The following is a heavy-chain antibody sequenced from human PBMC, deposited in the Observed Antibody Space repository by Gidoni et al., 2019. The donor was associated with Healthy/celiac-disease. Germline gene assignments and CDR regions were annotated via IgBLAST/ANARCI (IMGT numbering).Heavy chain of an antibody. J-gene: IGHJ4*02. CDR3: AREWGSVELGGFDY. CDR1: GGSISSSSYS. V-gene: IGHV4-39*07. Sequence: QLHLQESGSGLVKPSATLSLTCTVSGGSISSSSYSWGWIRQPPGKGLGWIGSIYYCGGTYYNPSFKGQATISVDTSKSQFSLKLSSVTAADTAVYYCAREWGSVELGGFDYWGQGTLVTVSS. CDR2: IYYCGGT. D-gene: IGHD1-7*01.